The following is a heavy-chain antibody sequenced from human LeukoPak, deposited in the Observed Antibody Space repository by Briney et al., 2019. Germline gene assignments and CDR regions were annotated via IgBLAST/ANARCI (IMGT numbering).Heavy chain of an antibody. CDR2: IYSGGSI. CDR3: AKDLGGDYDSSGYYPHYYYYGMDV. D-gene: IGHD3-22*01. J-gene: IGHJ6*02. Sequence: GGSLRLSCAASGLIVSSNYMTWVRQAPGKGLEWVSVIYSGGSIYYADSVKGRFTISRDNSRNTLYLQMNSLRAEDTAVYYCAKDLGGDYDSSGYYPHYYYYGMDVWGQGTTVTVSS. V-gene: IGHV3-53*05. CDR1: GLIVSSNY.